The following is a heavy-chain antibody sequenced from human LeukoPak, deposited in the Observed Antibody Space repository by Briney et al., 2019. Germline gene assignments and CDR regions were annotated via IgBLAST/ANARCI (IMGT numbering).Heavy chain of an antibody. CDR2: IFYSGST. V-gene: IGHV4-39*01. J-gene: IGHJ4*02. Sequence: PSQTLSLTCTVSGASISSGSYYWGWVRQPPGKGLEYIGTIFYSGSTYYNPSLKSRVTISVDTSKNQFSLKLSSVTAADTAVYYCARLTFFTYYYDSSDYKGFYFDYWGQGTLVTVSS. D-gene: IGHD3-22*01. CDR1: GASISSGSYY. CDR3: ARLTFFTYYYDSSDYKGFYFDY.